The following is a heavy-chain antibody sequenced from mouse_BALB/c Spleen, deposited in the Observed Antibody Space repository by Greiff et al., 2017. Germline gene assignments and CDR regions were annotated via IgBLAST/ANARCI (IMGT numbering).Heavy chain of an antibody. CDR1: GFTFSSYT. CDR3: ARQFHYYGSIYAMDY. CDR2: ISNGGGST. J-gene: IGHJ4*01. D-gene: IGHD1-1*01. Sequence: EVQGVESGGGLVQPGGSLKLSCAASGFTFSSYTMSWVRQTPEKRLEWVAYISNGGGSTYYPDTVKGRFTISRDNAKNTLYLQMSSLKSEDTAMYYCARQFHYYGSIYAMDYWGQGTSVTVSS. V-gene: IGHV5-12-2*01.